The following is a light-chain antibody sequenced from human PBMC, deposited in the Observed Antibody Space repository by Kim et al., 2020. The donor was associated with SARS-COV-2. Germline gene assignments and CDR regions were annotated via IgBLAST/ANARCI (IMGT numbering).Light chain of an antibody. J-gene: IGKJ2*01. CDR3: QNYVRFPYT. CDR1: QGINTY. CDR2: LAS. Sequence: SAAVGDRVTITCRASQGINTYLAWYQQRPGKAPKLLIYLASTLESGVPPRFSGSGFGTEFTLTINSLQPDDFATYYCQNYVRFPYTFGQGTKLEI. V-gene: IGKV1-5*03.